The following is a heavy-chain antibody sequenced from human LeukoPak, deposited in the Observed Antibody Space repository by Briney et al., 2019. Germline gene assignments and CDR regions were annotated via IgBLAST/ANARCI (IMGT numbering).Heavy chain of an antibody. Sequence: GGSLRLSCAASGFTFSSYEMNWVRQAPGKGLEWVSYISSSGSTIYYADSVKGRFTISRDNAKNSLYLQMNSLRAEDTAVYYCARGIYGSGFDPWGQGTLVTVSS. CDR2: ISSSGSTI. CDR3: ARGIYGSGFDP. V-gene: IGHV3-48*03. CDR1: GFTFSSYE. J-gene: IGHJ5*02. D-gene: IGHD3-10*01.